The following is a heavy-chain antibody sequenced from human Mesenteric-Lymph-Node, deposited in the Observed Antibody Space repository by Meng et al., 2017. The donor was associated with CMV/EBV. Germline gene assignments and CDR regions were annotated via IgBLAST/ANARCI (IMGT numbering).Heavy chain of an antibody. Sequence: KASGGTFSTDVVTWVRQAPGQGLEWVGGIIPIVGTSDYAQKFQGRVTMTTDESTSIAFMELSRLRSDDTAVYYCARQDIVATMFGDYWGQGTLVTVSS. V-gene: IGHV1-69*05. CDR3: ARQDIVATMFGDY. J-gene: IGHJ4*02. CDR1: GGTFSTDV. CDR2: IIPIVGTS. D-gene: IGHD5-12*01.